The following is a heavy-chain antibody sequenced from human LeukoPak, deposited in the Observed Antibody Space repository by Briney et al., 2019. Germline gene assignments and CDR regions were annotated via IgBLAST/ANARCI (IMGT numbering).Heavy chain of an antibody. Sequence: SETLSLTCTVSGGSISSSSYYWGWIRQPPGKGLEWIGEINHSGSTNYNPSLKSRVTISVDTSKNQFSLKLSSVTAADTAVYYCARSRENRIYYYYGMDVWGQGTTVTVSS. D-gene: IGHD1-26*01. V-gene: IGHV4-39*07. J-gene: IGHJ6*02. CDR2: INHSGST. CDR3: ARSRENRIYYYYGMDV. CDR1: GGSISSSSYY.